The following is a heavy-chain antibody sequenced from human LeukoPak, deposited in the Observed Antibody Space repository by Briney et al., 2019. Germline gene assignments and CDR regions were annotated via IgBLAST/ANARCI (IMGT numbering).Heavy chain of an antibody. CDR1: GFIFSTYS. J-gene: IGHJ4*02. V-gene: IGHV3-48*02. CDR3: ARGPAAAIDY. CDR2: ISSSGNII. Sequence: GGSLRLSCAASGFIFSTYSMNWVRQAPGKGLEWVSFISSSGNIIYYADSVKGRFTISRDSAKNSLYLQMSSLRDEDTAVYYCARGPAAAIDYWGQGTLVTVSS. D-gene: IGHD2-2*01.